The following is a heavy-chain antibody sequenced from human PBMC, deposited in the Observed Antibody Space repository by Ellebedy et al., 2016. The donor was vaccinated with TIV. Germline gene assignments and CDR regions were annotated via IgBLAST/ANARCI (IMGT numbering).Heavy chain of an antibody. CDR1: GFTFSSYA. CDR3: VKERNDFWSGYPEYYFDY. CDR2: ISSNGGST. D-gene: IGHD3-3*01. Sequence: GESLKISCSASGFTFSSYAMHWVRQAPGKGLEYVSAISSNGGSTYYADSVKGRFTISRDNSKNTLYLQMSSLRAEDTAVYYCVKERNDFWSGYPEYYFDYWGRGTLVTVSS. J-gene: IGHJ4*02. V-gene: IGHV3-64D*06.